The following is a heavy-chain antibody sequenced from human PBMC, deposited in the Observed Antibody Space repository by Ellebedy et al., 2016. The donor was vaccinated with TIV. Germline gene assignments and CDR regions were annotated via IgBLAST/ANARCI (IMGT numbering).Heavy chain of an antibody. Sequence: SVKVSXXASGAPFTSYSISWVRQAPGQGLEWMGGIIPISGTTTYAQNFQGRVTITADKFTSTAYMELSSLRSEDTAVYYCARDVLVVVAANGGMDVWGQGTTVTVSS. CDR3: ARDVLVVVAANGGMDV. CDR2: IIPISGTT. V-gene: IGHV1-69*06. CDR1: GAPFTSYS. J-gene: IGHJ6*02. D-gene: IGHD2-15*01.